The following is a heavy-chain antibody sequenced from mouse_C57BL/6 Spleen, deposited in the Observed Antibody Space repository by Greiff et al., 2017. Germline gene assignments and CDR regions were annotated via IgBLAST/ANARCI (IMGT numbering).Heavy chain of an antibody. CDR2: ISDGGSYT. V-gene: IGHV5-4*01. J-gene: IGHJ2*01. Sequence: DVKLVESGGGLVKPGGSLKLSCAASGFTFSSYAMSWVRQTPEKRLEWVATISDGGSYTYYPDNVKGRFTISRDNAKNNLYLQMSHLKSEDTAMDYCARDKRRGDYFDYWGQGTTLTVSS. CDR1: GFTFSSYA. CDR3: ARDKRRGDYFDY.